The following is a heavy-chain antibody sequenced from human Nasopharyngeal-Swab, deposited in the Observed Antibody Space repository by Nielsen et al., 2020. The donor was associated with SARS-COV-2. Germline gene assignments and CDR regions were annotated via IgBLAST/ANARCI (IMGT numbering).Heavy chain of an antibody. V-gene: IGHV4-34*01. D-gene: IGHD3-3*01. CDR1: GGSFSGYY. Sequence: SETLSLTGAVYGGSFSGYYWSWIRQPPGKGLEWIGEINHSGSANYNPSLKSRVTISVDTSKNQFSLKLSSVTAADTAVYYCARDPGKETIFGVVNLYFDYWGQGTLVTVSS. CDR3: ARDPGKETIFGVVNLYFDY. J-gene: IGHJ4*02. CDR2: INHSGSA.